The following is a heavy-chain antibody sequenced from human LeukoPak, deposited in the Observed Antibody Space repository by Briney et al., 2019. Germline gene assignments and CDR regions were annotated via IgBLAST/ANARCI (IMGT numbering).Heavy chain of an antibody. CDR1: GGTFSSYA. D-gene: IGHD2-8*01. CDR3: ARVRLHVDNGVWLTYYMDV. CDR2: MIPIFGTA. Sequence: SSVKVSCXASGGTFSSYAISWVRQAPGQGLVWMGRMIPIFGTANYAQKFQGRVTITTDESTSTAYMELSSLRSEDTAVYYCARVRLHVDNGVWLTYYMDVWGKGTTVTVSS. J-gene: IGHJ6*03. V-gene: IGHV1-69*05.